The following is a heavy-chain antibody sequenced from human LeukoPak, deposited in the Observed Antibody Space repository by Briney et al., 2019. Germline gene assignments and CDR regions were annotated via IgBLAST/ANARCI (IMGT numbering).Heavy chain of an antibody. CDR3: AKDASNGDYAH. CDR1: GFTFSTYA. Sequence: GSLRLSCAASGFTFSTYAMTWVRQAPGKGLEWVSGISGSGTNPFYADSVRGRFTISRDNSKNTLYLHMDSLRAEDTAVYFCAKDASNGDYAHWGQGTLVTVSS. J-gene: IGHJ4*02. D-gene: IGHD4-17*01. CDR2: ISGSGTNP. V-gene: IGHV3-23*01.